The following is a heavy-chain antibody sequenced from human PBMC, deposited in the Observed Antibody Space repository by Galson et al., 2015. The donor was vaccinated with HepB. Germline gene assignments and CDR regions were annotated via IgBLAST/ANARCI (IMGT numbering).Heavy chain of an antibody. CDR2: INPSGGST. CDR1: GDTFTSYY. Sequence: SVKVSCKASGDTFTSYYMHWVRQAPGQGLEWMGIINPSGGSTTYAQTFQDRVTMTRETSTSTVYMELSGLTSEDTAIYYCARNTIRGSTRGYDWFDPWGQGTLVTVSS. V-gene: IGHV1-46*01. CDR3: ARNTIRGSTRGYDWFDP. J-gene: IGHJ5*02. D-gene: IGHD2/OR15-2a*01.